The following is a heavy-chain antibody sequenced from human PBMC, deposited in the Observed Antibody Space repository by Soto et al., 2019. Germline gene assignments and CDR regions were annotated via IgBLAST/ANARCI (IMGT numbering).Heavy chain of an antibody. D-gene: IGHD2-15*01. CDR2: IIPIFGTA. J-gene: IGHJ5*02. V-gene: IGHV1-69*13. CDR1: GGTFSSYA. CDR3: AGEGYCSGGSCYYNWFDP. Sequence: SVKVSCKASGGTFSSYAISWVRQAPGQGLEWMGGIIPIFGTANYAQKFQGRVTITADESTSTAYMELSSLRSEDTAVYYCAGEGYCSGGSCYYNWFDPWGQGTLVTVSS.